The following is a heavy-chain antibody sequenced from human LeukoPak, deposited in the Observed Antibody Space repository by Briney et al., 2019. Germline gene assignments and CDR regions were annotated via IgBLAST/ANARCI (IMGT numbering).Heavy chain of an antibody. J-gene: IGHJ4*02. D-gene: IGHD1-26*01. CDR3: ARVAGVSYNYFDS. CDR2: ITPYNGDT. V-gene: IGHV1-18*01. CDR1: GYTFITYG. Sequence: GASVNVSCKASGYTFITYGITWVRQAPGQGLEWMGWITPYNGDTNYAQNLQDRVTMTTDTSTSTAYMELRSRRSDDTAVYFCARVAGVSYNYFDSWGQGTLVTVSS.